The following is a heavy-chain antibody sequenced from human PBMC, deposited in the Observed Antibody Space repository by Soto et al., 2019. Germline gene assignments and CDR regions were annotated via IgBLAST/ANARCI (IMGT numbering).Heavy chain of an antibody. V-gene: IGHV5-10-1*01. J-gene: IGHJ4*02. Sequence: GESLKISWKGSGYSFTSYWISWVRQMPGKGLEWMGTIDPSDSYTNYSPSFQGHVTFSADNSITTAYLQWSSLKASDTAMYYCARRLGSSGYDFDYWGQGTLVTVSS. CDR2: IDPSDSYT. CDR3: ARRLGSSGYDFDY. CDR1: GYSFTSYW. D-gene: IGHD3-22*01.